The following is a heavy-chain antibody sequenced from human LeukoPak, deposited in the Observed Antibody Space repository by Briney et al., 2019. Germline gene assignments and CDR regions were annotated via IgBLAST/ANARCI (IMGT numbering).Heavy chain of an antibody. D-gene: IGHD6-13*01. CDR1: GYTFTSYD. CDR3: ARGRGKQQLVRD. V-gene: IGHV1-8*01. J-gene: IGHJ4*02. CDR2: MNPNSGNT. Sequence: ASVKVSCKASGYTFTSYDINWVRQATGQGLEWMGWMNPNSGNTGYAQKFQGRVTMTRNTSISTAYIELSSLRSEDTAVYYCARGRGKQQLVRDWGQGTLVTVSS.